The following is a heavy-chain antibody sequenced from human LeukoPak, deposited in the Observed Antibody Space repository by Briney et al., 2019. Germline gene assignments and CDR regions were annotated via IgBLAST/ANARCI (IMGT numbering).Heavy chain of an antibody. CDR2: IYYSGST. CDR1: GGSISSGRYY. J-gene: IGHJ3*02. CDR3: ASHYSSGWYRLDAFDI. V-gene: IGHV4-39*01. D-gene: IGHD6-19*01. Sequence: SETLSLTCTVSGGSISSGRYYWGWIRQPPGKGLEWIGSIYYSGSTYYNPSLKSRVTISVDTSKNQFSLKLSSVTAADTAVYYCASHYSSGWYRLDAFDIWGQGTMVTVSS.